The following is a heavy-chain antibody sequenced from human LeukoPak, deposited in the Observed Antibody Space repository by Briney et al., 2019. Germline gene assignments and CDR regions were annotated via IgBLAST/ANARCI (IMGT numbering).Heavy chain of an antibody. Sequence: GGSLRLSCAASGFTFDDYAMHWVCQAPGKGLEWVSLISWDGGSTYYADSVKGRFTISRDNSKNSLYLQMNSLRAEDTALYYCAKDRVRTRITMVRGVTGFDYWGQGTLVTVSS. J-gene: IGHJ4*02. D-gene: IGHD3-10*01. CDR1: GFTFDDYA. CDR3: AKDRVRTRITMVRGVTGFDY. V-gene: IGHV3-43D*03. CDR2: ISWDGGST.